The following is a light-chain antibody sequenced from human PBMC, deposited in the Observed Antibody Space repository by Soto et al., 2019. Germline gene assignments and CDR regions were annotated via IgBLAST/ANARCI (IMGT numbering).Light chain of an antibody. CDR3: SSYTGTSTFV. Sequence: LNRPASVNGSPGESIPISCNGTSSDVGGYDYVSWYQQLPGKAPKLMIYDVNNRPSGVSNRFSGSKSGNTASLTISGLQAEDEADYYCSSYTGTSTFVFGGGTKVTVL. CDR2: DVN. CDR1: SSDVGGYDY. J-gene: IGLJ1*01. V-gene: IGLV2-14*01.